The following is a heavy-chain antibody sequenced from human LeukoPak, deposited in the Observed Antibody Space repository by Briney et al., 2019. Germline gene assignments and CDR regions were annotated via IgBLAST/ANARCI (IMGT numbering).Heavy chain of an antibody. CDR2: IIPIFGTA. J-gene: IGHJ5*02. Sequence: SVKVSCKASGGTFSSYAISWVRQAPGQGLEWMGGIIPIFGTANYAQKFQGRVTITTDESTSTAYMELSSLRSEDTAVYYCARGTVTYNWFDPWGQGTLVTVSS. D-gene: IGHD4-17*01. CDR1: GGTFSSYA. CDR3: ARGTVTYNWFDP. V-gene: IGHV1-69*05.